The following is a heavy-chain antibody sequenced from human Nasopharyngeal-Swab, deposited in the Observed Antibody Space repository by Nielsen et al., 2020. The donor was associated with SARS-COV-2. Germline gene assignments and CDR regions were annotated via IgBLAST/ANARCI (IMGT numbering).Heavy chain of an antibody. V-gene: IGHV3-33*01. CDR3: ARASLSGSSTGRRAFDI. CDR2: IWYDGSNK. Sequence: GGSLRLSCAASGFTFSSYGMHWVRQAPGKGLEWVAVIWYDGSNKYYADSVKGRFTISRDNSKNTLYLQMNSLRAEDTAVYYCARASLSGSSTGRRAFDIWGQGTMVTVSS. J-gene: IGHJ3*02. D-gene: IGHD1-26*01. CDR1: GFTFSSYG.